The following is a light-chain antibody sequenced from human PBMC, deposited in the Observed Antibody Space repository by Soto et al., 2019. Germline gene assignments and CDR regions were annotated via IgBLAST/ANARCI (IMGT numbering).Light chain of an antibody. Sequence: QSALTQPASVSGSPGQSITISCTGTSRDVGGYNYVSWYQQHPGKAPKLMIYEVSNRPSGVSNRFSGSKSGNTASLTISGLQAEDEADYYCSSYTSSSTLVVFGGGTKLPVL. CDR3: SSYTSSSTLVV. CDR2: EVS. V-gene: IGLV2-14*01. J-gene: IGLJ2*01. CDR1: SRDVGGYNY.